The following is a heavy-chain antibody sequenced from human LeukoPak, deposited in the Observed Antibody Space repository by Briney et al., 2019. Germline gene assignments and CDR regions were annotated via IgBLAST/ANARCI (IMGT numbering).Heavy chain of an antibody. CDR3: ARGAVYYDSSGYSGDY. CDR1: GYTFTSYG. J-gene: IGHJ4*02. V-gene: IGHV1-18*01. D-gene: IGHD3-22*01. CDR2: ISAYNGNT. Sequence: ASVKVSCKASGYTFTSYGISWVRQAPGQGLEWVGWISAYNGNTNYAQKLQGRVTMTTDTSTSTAYMELRSLRSDDTAVYYCARGAVYYDSSGYSGDYWGQGTLVTVSS.